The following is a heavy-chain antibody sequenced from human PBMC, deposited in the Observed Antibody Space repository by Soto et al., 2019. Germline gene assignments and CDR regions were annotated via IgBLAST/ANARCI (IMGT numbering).Heavy chain of an antibody. V-gene: IGHV3-30*03. CDR1: GFTFSSYG. CDR3: EAPNTVPRGMDV. CDR2: ISYDGSNK. J-gene: IGHJ6*02. Sequence: PGGSLRLSCAASGFTFSSYGMHGVRQAPGKGLEWVAVISYDGSNKYYADSVKGRFTISRDNSKNTLYLQMNSLRAEDTAVYYCEAPNTVPRGMDVWGQGTTVPVSS.